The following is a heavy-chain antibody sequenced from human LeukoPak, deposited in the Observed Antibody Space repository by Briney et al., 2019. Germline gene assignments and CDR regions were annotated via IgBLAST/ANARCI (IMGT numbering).Heavy chain of an antibody. V-gene: IGHV3-7*01. J-gene: IGHJ4*02. CDR3: ARIQRRGYCSSTSCPAGGDFDY. D-gene: IGHD2-2*03. Sequence: PGGSLRLSCAASGFTFSSYWMSWVRQAPGKGLWWVANIKQDGSEKYYVDSVKGRFTISRDNAKNSLYLQMNSLRAEDTAVYYCARIQRRGYCSSTSCPAGGDFDYWGQGTLVTVSS. CDR1: GFTFSSYW. CDR2: IKQDGSEK.